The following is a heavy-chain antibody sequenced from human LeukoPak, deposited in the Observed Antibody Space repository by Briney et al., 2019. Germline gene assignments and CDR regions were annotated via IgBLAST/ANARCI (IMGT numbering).Heavy chain of an antibody. V-gene: IGHV4-39*01. CDR2: VYYTGST. CDR3: ARWSYGSYDY. D-gene: IGHD1-26*01. J-gene: IGHJ4*02. CDR1: GGSINSSSFY. Sequence: SETLSLTCTVSGGSINSSSFYWPWIRQPPGKGLEWLGSVYYTGSTYHSPSLKSRVTISADTSKNQFSLRLSSVTAADTAVYYCARWSYGSYDYWGQGTLVTVSS.